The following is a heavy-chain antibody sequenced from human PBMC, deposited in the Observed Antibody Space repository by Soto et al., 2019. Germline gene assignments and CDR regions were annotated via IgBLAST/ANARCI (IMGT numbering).Heavy chain of an antibody. CDR1: GGSISSGGYY. Sequence: QVQLQESGPGLVKPSQTLSLTCTVSGGSISSGGYYWSWIRQHPGKGPEWIGYIYYSGSTYYNPSLKSRVTISVDTSKNQFSLKLSSVTAADTAVYYCARNFGWSGYYGGFDYWGQGTLVTVSS. CDR3: ARNFGWSGYYGGFDY. D-gene: IGHD3-3*01. V-gene: IGHV4-31*03. CDR2: IYYSGST. J-gene: IGHJ4*02.